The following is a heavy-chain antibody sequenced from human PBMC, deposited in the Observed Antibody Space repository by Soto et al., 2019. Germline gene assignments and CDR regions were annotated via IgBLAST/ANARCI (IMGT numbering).Heavy chain of an antibody. V-gene: IGHV3-30*18. CDR1: GFTVSSYG. J-gene: IGHJ4*02. Sequence: PGGSLRLSCAASGFTVSSYGMHWVRQAPGKGLEWVAVISYDGSNKYYADSVKGRFTISRDNSKNTLYLQMNSLRAEDTAVYYCAKDDEIYGSGSYSASGDYWGQGTLVTVYS. CDR2: ISYDGSNK. D-gene: IGHD3-10*01. CDR3: AKDDEIYGSGSYSASGDY.